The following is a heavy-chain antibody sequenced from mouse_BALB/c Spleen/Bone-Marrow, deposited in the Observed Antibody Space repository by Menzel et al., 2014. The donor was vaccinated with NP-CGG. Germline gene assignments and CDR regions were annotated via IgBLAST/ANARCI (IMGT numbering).Heavy chain of an antibody. V-gene: IGHV14-3*02. J-gene: IGHJ1*01. CDR1: GFNIKDTY. Sequence: EVKLMESGAELVKPGASVKSSCTASGFNIKDTYMHWVKQRPEQGLEWIGRIDPANGNTKYDPKFQGKATITADTSSNTAYLQLSSLTSEDTAVYYCARGGTTATWYFDVWGAGTTVTVSS. CDR3: ARGGTTATWYFDV. D-gene: IGHD1-2*01. CDR2: IDPANGNT.